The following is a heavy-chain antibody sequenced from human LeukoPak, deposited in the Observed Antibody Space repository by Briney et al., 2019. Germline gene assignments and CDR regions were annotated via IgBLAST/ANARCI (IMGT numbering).Heavy chain of an antibody. J-gene: IGHJ5*02. CDR3: ARGKDNSGYWGRWWFDP. V-gene: IGHV1-2*02. CDR1: GYTFAGYY. D-gene: IGHD3-22*01. Sequence: TVKLSCKASGYTFAGYYMHGVPQAPGQGPEWMVWINPNSGGTDYTQTLQGRVTMTRDTSISTAYMELSRLKSDDTAVYCCARGKDNSGYWGRWWFDPWGQGTLVTVSS. CDR2: INPNSGGT.